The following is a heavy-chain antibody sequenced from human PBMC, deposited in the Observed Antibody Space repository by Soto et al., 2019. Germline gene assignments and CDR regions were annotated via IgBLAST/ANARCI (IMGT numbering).Heavy chain of an antibody. CDR3: TTLYRLDP. CDR2: IKSKSHGETT. V-gene: IGHV3-15*07. CDR1: GFIFKNTW. J-gene: IGHJ5*02. Sequence: GGSLRLSCAASGFIFKNTWMNWVRQVPGKGLEWVGLIKSKSHGETTSYPAPVKGRFTISRDDLKDTLYLQMSSLKAEDTGIYYCTTLYRLDPWGQGTLVTVSS. D-gene: IGHD3-16*02.